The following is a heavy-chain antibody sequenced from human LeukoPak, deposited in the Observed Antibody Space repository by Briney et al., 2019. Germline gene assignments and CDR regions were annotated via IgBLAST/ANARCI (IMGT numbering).Heavy chain of an antibody. Sequence: SVKVSCKASGGTFSSYAISWVRQAPGQGLEWMGGIIPIFGTANYAQKFQGRVTITTDESTSTAYMELSSLRSEDTAVYYCARDSDYYDSSVGYAFDIWGQGTMVTVSS. CDR3: ARDSDYYDSSVGYAFDI. D-gene: IGHD3-22*01. V-gene: IGHV1-69*05. CDR1: GGTFSSYA. J-gene: IGHJ3*02. CDR2: IIPIFGTA.